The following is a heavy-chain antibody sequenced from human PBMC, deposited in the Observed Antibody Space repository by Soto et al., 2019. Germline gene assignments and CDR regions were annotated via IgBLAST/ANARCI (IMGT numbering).Heavy chain of an antibody. CDR1: GYTFTSYD. CDR3: ARGDYDILTGYSQTDY. V-gene: IGHV1-8*01. J-gene: IGHJ4*02. D-gene: IGHD3-9*01. Sequence: QVQLVQSGAEVKKPGASVKVSCKASGYTFTSYDINWVRQATGQGLEWMGWMNPNSGNTGYAQKLQGRVTMTRNTSISTAYMELSSLRSEDTAVYYCARGDYDILTGYSQTDYWGQGTLVTVSS. CDR2: MNPNSGNT.